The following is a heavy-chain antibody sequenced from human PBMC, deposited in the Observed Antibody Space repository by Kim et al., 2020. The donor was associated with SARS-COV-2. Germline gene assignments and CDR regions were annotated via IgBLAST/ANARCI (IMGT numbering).Heavy chain of an antibody. J-gene: IGHJ4*02. V-gene: IGHV3-74*01. CDR2: INSDGSST. D-gene: IGHD5-12*01. CDR3: ARVSSGYDEYFDY. Sequence: GGSLRLSCAASGFTFSSYWMHWVRQAPGKGLVWVSRINSDGSSTSYVDSVKGRFTISRDNAKNTLYLQMNSLRAEDTAVYYCARVSSGYDEYFDYWGQGTLVTVSS. CDR1: GFTFSSYW.